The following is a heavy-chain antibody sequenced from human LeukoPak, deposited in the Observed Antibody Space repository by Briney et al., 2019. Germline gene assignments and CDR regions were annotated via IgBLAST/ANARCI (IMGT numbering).Heavy chain of an antibody. CDR3: ARKVIPRGQVAVAGTKYYYGMDV. CDR2: MNPNSGNT. CDR1: GYTFTSYD. V-gene: IGHV1-8*01. J-gene: IGHJ6*02. Sequence: GASVKVSCKASGYTFTSYDINWVRQATGQGLEWMGWMNPNSGNTGYAQKFQGRVTMTRNTSISTAYIELSSLRSDDTAVYYCARKVIPRGQVAVAGTKYYYGMDVWGQGTTVTVSS. D-gene: IGHD6-19*01.